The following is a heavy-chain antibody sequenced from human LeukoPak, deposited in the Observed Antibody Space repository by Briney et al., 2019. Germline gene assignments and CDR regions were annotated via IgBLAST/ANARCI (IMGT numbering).Heavy chain of an antibody. J-gene: IGHJ4*02. V-gene: IGHV3-30*18. CDR3: AKSSGPGYAPDY. CDR1: GFTFSSYA. Sequence: GGSLRLSCAASGFTFSSYAMSWVRQAPGKGLEWVAVISYDGSNKYYADSVKGRFTISRDNSKNTLYLQMNSLRAEDTAVYYCAKSSGPGYAPDYWGQGTLVTVSS. CDR2: ISYDGSNK. D-gene: IGHD2-2*01.